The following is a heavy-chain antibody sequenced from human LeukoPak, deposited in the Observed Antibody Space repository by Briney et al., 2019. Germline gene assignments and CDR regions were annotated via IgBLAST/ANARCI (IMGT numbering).Heavy chain of an antibody. V-gene: IGHV3-74*01. Sequence: GGSLRLSCAASGFTFSSYWMHWVRQAPGKGLVWVSRINSDGSSTFYADSVKGRFTTSRDNAENTVYLQMNSLRADDTAVYYCARIPGGSGSQYDYWGQGTLVIVSS. CDR1: GFTFSSYW. CDR2: INSDGSST. CDR3: ARIPGGSGSQYDY. J-gene: IGHJ4*02. D-gene: IGHD3-10*01.